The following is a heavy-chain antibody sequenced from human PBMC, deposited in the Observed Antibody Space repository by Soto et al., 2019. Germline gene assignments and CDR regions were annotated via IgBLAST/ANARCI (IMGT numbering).Heavy chain of an antibody. D-gene: IGHD1-26*01. J-gene: IGHJ3*02. Sequence: EAQLVESGGGLAQPGGSLRLSCATSGFTFSGYEMDWVRQAPGKGLEWVSYISSSGSTRNYADSVKGRFTISRDNAKNSLYLQMDSLRAEDTAVYYCAREEVGDSFDIWGHGTMVTVSS. V-gene: IGHV3-48*03. CDR1: GFTFSGYE. CDR3: AREEVGDSFDI. CDR2: ISSSGSTR.